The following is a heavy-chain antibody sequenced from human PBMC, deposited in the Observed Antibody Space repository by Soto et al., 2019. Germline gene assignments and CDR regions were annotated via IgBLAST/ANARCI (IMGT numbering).Heavy chain of an antibody. Sequence: GGSLRLSCVASGFTYSDYGMSWVRQAPGRGPEWVSGMSGSGGSTFYADSVKGRFSISRDNSKNTLYLQMNGLRVEDTALYYCAKTEGSGWFFDHWGQGTLVTVSS. CDR3: AKTEGSGWFFDH. V-gene: IGHV3-23*01. CDR1: GFTYSDYG. CDR2: MSGSGGST. D-gene: IGHD6-19*01. J-gene: IGHJ4*02.